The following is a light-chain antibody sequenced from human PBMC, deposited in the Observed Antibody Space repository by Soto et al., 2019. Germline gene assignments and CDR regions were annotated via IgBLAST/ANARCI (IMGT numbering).Light chain of an antibody. CDR3: FSYAGRNNFGV. CDR1: SSDVGGYNY. CDR2: EVS. V-gene: IGLV2-14*01. Sequence: QSALTQPASVSGSPGQSITISCTGTSSDVGGYNYVSWYQQHPGKAPKLMIYEVSNRPSGVSNRFSGSKSGNTASLTISGLQADDEADYYCFSYAGRNNFGVFGGGTKLTVL. J-gene: IGLJ3*02.